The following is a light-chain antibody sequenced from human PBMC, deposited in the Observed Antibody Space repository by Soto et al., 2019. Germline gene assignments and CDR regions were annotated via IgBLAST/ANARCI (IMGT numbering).Light chain of an antibody. J-gene: IGKJ5*01. CDR1: QSVSSY. CDR3: QQRSNWRIT. Sequence: EIVLTQSPATLSLSQGERDTLSSRASQSVSSYLAWYQQKPGQAPRLLIYDASNRATGIPARFSGSGSGTDFTLTICSLEPEDFAVYYCQQRSNWRITFGQGTRLEIK. CDR2: DAS. V-gene: IGKV3-11*01.